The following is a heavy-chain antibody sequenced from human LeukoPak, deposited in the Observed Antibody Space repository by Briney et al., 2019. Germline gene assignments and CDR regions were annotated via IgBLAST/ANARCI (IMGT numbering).Heavy chain of an antibody. CDR2: IIPNSGGT. D-gene: IGHD3-22*01. V-gene: IGHV1-2*02. CDR3: ARAGRRITMIGAEYYDDNMDV. CDR1: GYTFTGYY. Sequence: ASVKVSCKASGYTFTGYYMHWVRQAPGQGLEWMGWIIPNSGGTNYAQKFQGRVTMTRDTSISTAYMELSRLRSDDTAVYYCARAGRRITMIGAEYYDDNMDVWGKGTTVTVSS. J-gene: IGHJ6*03.